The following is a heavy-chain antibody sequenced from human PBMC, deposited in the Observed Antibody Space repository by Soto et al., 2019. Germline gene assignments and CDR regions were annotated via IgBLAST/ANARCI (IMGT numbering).Heavy chain of an antibody. CDR1: GFTFSSYA. CDR3: AKDTYYDSSGNFQH. V-gene: IGHV3-23*01. CDR2: ISGSGGST. D-gene: IGHD3-22*01. J-gene: IGHJ1*01. Sequence: HPGGSLRLSCAASGFTFSSYAMSWVRQAPGKGLEWVSAISGSGGSTYYADSVKGRFTISRDNSKNTLYLQMNSLRAEDTAVYYCAKDTYYDSSGNFQHWGQGTLGTVSS.